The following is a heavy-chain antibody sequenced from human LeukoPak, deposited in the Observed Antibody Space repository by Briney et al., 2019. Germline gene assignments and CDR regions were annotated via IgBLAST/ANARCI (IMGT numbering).Heavy chain of an antibody. J-gene: IGHJ4*02. V-gene: IGHV3-30-3*01. CDR3: AKGGKTTVESHRNYYDSSGYYYVFDY. D-gene: IGHD3-22*01. Sequence: GGSLRLSCAASGFTFSSYAMHWVRQAPGKGLEWVAVISYDGSNKYYADSVKGRFTISRDNSKNTLYLQMNSLRAEDTAVYYCAKGGKTTVESHRNYYDSSGYYYVFDYWGQGTLVTVSS. CDR2: ISYDGSNK. CDR1: GFTFSSYA.